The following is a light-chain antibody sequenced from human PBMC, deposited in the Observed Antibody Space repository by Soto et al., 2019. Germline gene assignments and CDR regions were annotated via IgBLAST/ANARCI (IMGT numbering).Light chain of an antibody. V-gene: IGLV3-21*02. CDR2: DDS. CDR1: RIGSKS. J-gene: IGLJ2*01. CDR3: CSYAGSSTLVL. Sequence: SYELTQPPSVSVAPGQTARITCGGNRIGSKSVHWFQQKPGQAPVLVVHDDSDRPSGIPERFSGSNSGGTATLTISRVEAGDEADYYCCSYAGSSTLVLFGGGTKVTVL.